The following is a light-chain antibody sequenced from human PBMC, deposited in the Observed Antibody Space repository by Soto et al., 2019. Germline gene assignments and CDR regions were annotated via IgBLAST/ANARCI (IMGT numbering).Light chain of an antibody. J-gene: IGKJ1*01. Sequence: EIVLTQSPVTLSRSRVEIATLSCSASQSVSNSYLAGCQQKPGQAPRLLIYGASNRGTGVPERFSGSGSGTDFSLPISRLEPEDFVVYYCQQHGSSGTFGQGTKVDIK. CDR1: QSVSNSY. V-gene: IGKV3-20*01. CDR3: QQHGSSGT. CDR2: GAS.